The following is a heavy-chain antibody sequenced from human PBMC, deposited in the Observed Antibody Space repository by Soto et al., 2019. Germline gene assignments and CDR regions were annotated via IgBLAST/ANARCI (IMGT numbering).Heavy chain of an antibody. D-gene: IGHD1-26*01. CDR2: ITSKRDGGKT. CDR3: SRLPPNNWGAPLDY. Sequence: EVQLVESGGGLVQPGRSPRLSCITSGFTFGDYAMIWFRQAPGKGLEWVSFITSKRDGGKTEYAASAKGRFTISRDDSKSVAYSQMNSLRTDDPAVYYCSRLPPNNWGAPLDYWGQGTLVTVSS. CDR1: GFTFGDYA. V-gene: IGHV3-49*03. J-gene: IGHJ4*02.